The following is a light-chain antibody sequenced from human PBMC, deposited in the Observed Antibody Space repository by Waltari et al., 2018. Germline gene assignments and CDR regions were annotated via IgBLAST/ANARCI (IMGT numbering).Light chain of an antibody. J-gene: IGLJ2*01. CDR2: DVT. CDR3: SSYTSSRTLI. CDR1: TSDIGYNKF. V-gene: IGLV2-14*01. Sequence: QSALTQPASVSGSPGQSIAISCTGTTSDIGYNKFVSWYQQNPGQAPKLIIYDVTGRPPGVSVRFSGSKSGNTASLTISGLQAEEEADYYCSSYTSSRTLIFGGGTKVTV.